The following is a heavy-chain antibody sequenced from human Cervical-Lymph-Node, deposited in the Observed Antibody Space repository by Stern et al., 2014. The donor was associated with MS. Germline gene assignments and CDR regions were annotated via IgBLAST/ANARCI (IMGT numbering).Heavy chain of an antibody. CDR1: GFTFSSYS. J-gene: IGHJ4*02. CDR2: ISSSSSYI. CDR3: ARDAYIAAAPTLGY. Sequence: EVQLVESGGGLVKPGGSLRLSCAASGFTFSSYSMNWVRQAPGKGLEWVSSISSSSSYIYYADSVKGRFTISRDNAKNSLYLQMNSLRAEDTAVYYCARDAYIAAAPTLGYWGQGTLVTVSS. D-gene: IGHD6-13*01. V-gene: IGHV3-21*01.